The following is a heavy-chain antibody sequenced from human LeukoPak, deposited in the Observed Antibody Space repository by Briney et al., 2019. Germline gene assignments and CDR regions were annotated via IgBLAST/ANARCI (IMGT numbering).Heavy chain of an antibody. Sequence: GGSLRLSCAASGFTFSNYAMSWVRQAPGKGLEWVSAISGTGGNTYYADSVKGRFTISRDNSKNTLYLQMSSLRAEDTAVYYCAKRFTVTTDYMDVWGKGPTVTVS. CDR2: ISGTGGNT. V-gene: IGHV3-23*01. J-gene: IGHJ6*03. CDR1: GFTFSNYA. CDR3: AKRFTVTTDYMDV. D-gene: IGHD4-11*01.